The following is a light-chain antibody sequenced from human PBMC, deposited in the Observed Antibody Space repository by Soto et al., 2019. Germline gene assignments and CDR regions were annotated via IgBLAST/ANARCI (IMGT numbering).Light chain of an antibody. Sequence: QSALTQPASVSGSPGQSITISCVGTSGDIGDYNYVSWYQQHPGKVHKVIIYDVSNRPSGVSYRFSSTKSGNTASLTVSGLQAKDEADYYCGAYTRSGALIFGPGTKVSVL. CDR2: DVS. CDR3: GAYTRSGALI. J-gene: IGLJ1*01. V-gene: IGLV2-14*01. CDR1: SGDIGDYNY.